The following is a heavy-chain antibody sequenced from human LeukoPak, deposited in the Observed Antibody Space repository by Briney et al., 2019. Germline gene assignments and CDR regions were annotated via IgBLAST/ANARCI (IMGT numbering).Heavy chain of an antibody. V-gene: IGHV1-8*01. CDR2: MNPNSGNT. J-gene: IGHJ4*02. D-gene: IGHD3-22*01. CDR3: ARGANPSRYYDSSGDKNY. Sequence: ASVKVSCKASGYTFTSYDINWVRQATGQGLEWIGWMNPNSGNTGYAQKFQGRVTMTRNTSISTAYMELSSLRSEDAAVYYCARGANPSRYYDSSGDKNYWGQGTLVTVSS. CDR1: GYTFTSYD.